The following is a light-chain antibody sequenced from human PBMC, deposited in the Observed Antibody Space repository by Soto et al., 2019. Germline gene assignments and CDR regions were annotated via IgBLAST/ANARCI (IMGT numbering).Light chain of an antibody. V-gene: IGKV1-9*01. CDR3: QQLTRYPPWT. J-gene: IGKJ1*01. Sequence: DIQLTQSPSFLSASVGDRVTITCPASQGISNDLAWYQQKPGKAPKLLIYAASTLQSGVPSRFSGIGSWTEFTLTISSLQPEDFATYYYQQLTRYPPWTFGQGTKVEIK. CDR2: AAS. CDR1: QGISND.